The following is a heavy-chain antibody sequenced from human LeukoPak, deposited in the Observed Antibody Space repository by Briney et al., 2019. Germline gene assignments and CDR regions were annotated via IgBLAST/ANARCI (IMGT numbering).Heavy chain of an antibody. CDR1: GFTFSSYG. CDR2: IRYDGSNK. CDR3: ASELRSNFDY. D-gene: IGHD4-17*01. Sequence: GGSLRLSCAASGFTFSSYGMHWVRQAPGKGLEWVAFIRYDGSNKYYADSVKGRFTISRDNSKNTLYLQMNSLRAEDTAVYYCASELRSNFDYWGQGTLVTVSS. V-gene: IGHV3-30*02. J-gene: IGHJ4*02.